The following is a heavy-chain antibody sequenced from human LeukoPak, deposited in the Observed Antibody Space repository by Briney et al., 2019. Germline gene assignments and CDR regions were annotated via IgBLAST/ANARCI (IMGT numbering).Heavy chain of an antibody. CDR2: IYYSGST. CDR1: GGSISSYY. D-gene: IGHD3-10*01. Sequence: SETLSLTCTVSGGSISSYYWSWIRQPPGKGLEWIGYIYYSGSTNYNPSLKSRVTISVDTSKNQFSLKLSSVTAADTAVYYCARLITSMVRGVILDPWGQGTLVTVSS. V-gene: IGHV4-59*01. CDR3: ARLITSMVRGVILDP. J-gene: IGHJ5*02.